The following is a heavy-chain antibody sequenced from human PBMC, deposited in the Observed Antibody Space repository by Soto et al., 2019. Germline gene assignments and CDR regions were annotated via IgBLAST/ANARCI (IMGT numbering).Heavy chain of an antibody. J-gene: IGHJ4*02. D-gene: IGHD3-9*01. V-gene: IGHV3-30-3*01. CDR3: AREMTGYTPAD. CDR2: ITYDGNYK. CDR1: GFSISNFA. Sequence: QVQLVESGGGVVQPGTSLRLSCATSGFSISNFAMHWVRQAPGKGPEWVAIITYDGNYKNYGESVRGRFTISRDSSKNTLFLHMDSLRSDDTAVYYCAREMTGYTPADWGQGTLVIVSS.